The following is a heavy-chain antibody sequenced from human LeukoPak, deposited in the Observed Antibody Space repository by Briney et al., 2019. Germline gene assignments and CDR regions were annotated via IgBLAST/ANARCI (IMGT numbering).Heavy chain of an antibody. CDR1: GFTFSSYG. CDR2: IRYDGSNK. V-gene: IGHV3-30*02. Sequence: PGGSLRLSCAASGFTFSSYGMHWVRQAPGKGLEWVAFIRYDGSNKYYADSVKGRFTISRDNSKNTLYLQMNSLRAEDTAVYYCAKDGATLWFGVPDYWGQGTLVTVSS. CDR3: AKDGATLWFGVPDY. J-gene: IGHJ4*02. D-gene: IGHD3-10*01.